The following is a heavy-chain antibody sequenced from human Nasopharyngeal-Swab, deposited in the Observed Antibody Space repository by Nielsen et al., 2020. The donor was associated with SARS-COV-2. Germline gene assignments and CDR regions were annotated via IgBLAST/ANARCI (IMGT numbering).Heavy chain of an antibody. J-gene: IGHJ3*02. CDR1: GFTFSSYS. D-gene: IGHD4-23*01. V-gene: IGHV3-21*01. CDR2: ISSSSRYI. Sequence: GESLKISCAASGFTFSSYSMNWVRQAPGKGLEWASSISSSSRYIYYADSVKGRFTISRDKAKNSLYLQMNSLRAEDTAVYYCARALRWGAFDIWGQGTMVTVSS. CDR3: ARALRWGAFDI.